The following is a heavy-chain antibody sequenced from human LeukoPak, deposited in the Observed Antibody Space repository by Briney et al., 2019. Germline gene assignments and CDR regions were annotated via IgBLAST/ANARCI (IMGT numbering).Heavy chain of an antibody. V-gene: IGHV3-23*01. D-gene: IGHD1-26*01. CDR2: ISGSGDST. J-gene: IGHJ3*02. CDR3: ARGGSYLSAFDI. Sequence: GGSLRLSCAASGFTFSNYAMNWVRQAPGKGLEWVSSISGSGDSTYYADSVKGRFTISRDNSKNTLYLQMNSLRAEDTAVYYCARGGSYLSAFDIWGQGTMVTVSS. CDR1: GFTFSNYA.